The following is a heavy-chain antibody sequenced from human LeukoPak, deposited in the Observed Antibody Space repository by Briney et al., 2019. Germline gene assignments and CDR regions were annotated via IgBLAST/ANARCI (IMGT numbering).Heavy chain of an antibody. CDR3: ASTEGYSYGSLPDY. J-gene: IGHJ4*02. V-gene: IGHV4-59*01. D-gene: IGHD5-18*01. CDR1: GGSISSYY. Sequence: SETLSLTCTVSGGSISSYYWSWIRQPPGKGLEWIGYIYYSGSTNYNPSLKSRVTISVDTSKNQFSLKLSSVTAADTAVYYWASTEGYSYGSLPDYWGQGTLVTVSS. CDR2: IYYSGST.